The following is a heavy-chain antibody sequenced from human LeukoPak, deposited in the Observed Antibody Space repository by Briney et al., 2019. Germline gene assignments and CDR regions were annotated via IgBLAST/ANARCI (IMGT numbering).Heavy chain of an antibody. J-gene: IGHJ4*02. CDR2: ISDSGGRT. CDR3: AKRPAGIRSFDY. V-gene: IGHV3-23*01. D-gene: IGHD1-14*01. CDR1: GFTLITYA. Sequence: GGSLRLSCAASGFTLITYAMSWVRQAPGKGLEWVSAISDSGGRTNYADSVKGRFTISRDNSKNTLYLQLNSLRAEDTAVYYCAKRPAGIRSFDYWGQGTLVTVSS.